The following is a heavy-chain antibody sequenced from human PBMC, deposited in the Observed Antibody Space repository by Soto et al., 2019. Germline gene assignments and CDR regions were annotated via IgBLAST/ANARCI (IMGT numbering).Heavy chain of an antibody. CDR3: VRQGIGSPHGLVDV. Sequence: QVQLQQSGPGLVKPSETLSLTCTVSSVPSSSHNWGWIRQSPGRGLEWIGYVYNTGGTSYNPSLKSRVTTSAATSANHISPTLTFVTAADTDIYYCVRQGIGSPHGLVDVWGQGNKVSVSS. CDR2: VYNTGGT. J-gene: IGHJ6*02. V-gene: IGHV4-59*08. D-gene: IGHD1-26*01. CDR1: SVPSSSHN.